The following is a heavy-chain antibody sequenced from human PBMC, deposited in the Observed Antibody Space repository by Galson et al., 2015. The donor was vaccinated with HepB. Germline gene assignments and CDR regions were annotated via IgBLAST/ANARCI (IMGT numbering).Heavy chain of an antibody. CDR3: ARGTRVRVIMITFGDY. V-gene: IGHV3-48*03. J-gene: IGHJ4*02. CDR1: GFTFSSYE. CDR2: ISSSGSTI. D-gene: IGHD3-16*01. Sequence: SLRLSCAASGFTFSSYEMNWVRQAPGKGLEWVSYISSSGSTIYYADSVKGRFTISRDNAKNSLYLQMNSLRAEDTAVYYCARGTRVRVIMITFGDYWGQGTLVTVSS.